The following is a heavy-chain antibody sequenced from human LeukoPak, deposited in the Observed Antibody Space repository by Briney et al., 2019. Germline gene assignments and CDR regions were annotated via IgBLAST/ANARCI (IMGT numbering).Heavy chain of an antibody. V-gene: IGHV3-23*01. CDR3: AKGSIAAHDAKTTLDY. Sequence: PGGSLRLSCAASGFILRSYAMSWVRQAPGKGLEWVSAISGSGGSTYYADSVRGRFTISRDNSKNTLYVQMNSLRVEDTAVYYCAKGSIAAHDAKTTLDYWGRGTLVSVSS. D-gene: IGHD6-13*01. CDR2: ISGSGGST. CDR1: GFILRSYA. J-gene: IGHJ4*02.